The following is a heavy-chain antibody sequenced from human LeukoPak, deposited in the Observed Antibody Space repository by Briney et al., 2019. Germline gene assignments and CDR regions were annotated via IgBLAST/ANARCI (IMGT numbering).Heavy chain of an antibody. Sequence: GRSLRLSCAASGFTFSSYGMHWVRQAPGKGLEWVAVISYDGSNKYYADSVKGRFTISRDNSKNTLYLQMNSLRAEDTAVYYCAKDLAYGSGSSYYFDYWGQGTLVTVSS. V-gene: IGHV3-30*18. CDR1: GFTFSSYG. J-gene: IGHJ4*02. CDR3: AKDLAYGSGSSYYFDY. D-gene: IGHD3-10*01. CDR2: ISYDGSNK.